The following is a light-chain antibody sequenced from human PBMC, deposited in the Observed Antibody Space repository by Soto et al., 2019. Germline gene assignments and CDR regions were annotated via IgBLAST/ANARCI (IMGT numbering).Light chain of an antibody. Sequence: EIVLTQSPATLSLSPGERATLSCRASQSVSTSLAWYQQKPGQAPRLLIYDASNRATGIPARFSGRGSGTDFTLTISSLEPEDFAVYYCQQRSNWPPVYTFGQGTKLEIK. V-gene: IGKV3-11*01. CDR2: DAS. CDR3: QQRSNWPPVYT. CDR1: QSVSTS. J-gene: IGKJ2*01.